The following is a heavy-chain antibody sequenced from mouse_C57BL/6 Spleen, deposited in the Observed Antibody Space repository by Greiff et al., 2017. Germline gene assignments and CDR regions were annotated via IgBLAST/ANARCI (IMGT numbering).Heavy chain of an antibody. CDR2: IDPENGDT. V-gene: IGHV14-4*01. J-gene: IGHJ3*01. CDR3: TTSYDGSGYEAWFAY. D-gene: IGHD1-1*01. CDR1: GFNIKDDY. Sequence: EVQLQQSGAELVRPGASVKLSCTASGFNIKDDYMHWVKQRPEQGLEWIGWIDPENGDTEYASKFQGKATITADTSSNTAYLQLSSLTSEATAVYSCTTSYDGSGYEAWFAYWGQGTLVTVSA.